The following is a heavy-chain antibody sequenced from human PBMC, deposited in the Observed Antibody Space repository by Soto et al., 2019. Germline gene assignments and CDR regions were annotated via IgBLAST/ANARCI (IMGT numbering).Heavy chain of an antibody. J-gene: IGHJ6*02. CDR1: GFTFSDHY. CDR3: ARVRYSGYGPDYYYYYGMDV. D-gene: IGHD5-12*01. CDR2: TRNKANSYTT. V-gene: IGHV3-72*01. Sequence: HPGGSLRLSCAASGFTFSDHYMDWVRQAPGKGLEWVGRTRNKANSYTTEYAASVKGRFTISRDDSKNSLYLQMNSLKTEDTAVYYCARVRYSGYGPDYYYYYGMDVWGQGTTVTVSS.